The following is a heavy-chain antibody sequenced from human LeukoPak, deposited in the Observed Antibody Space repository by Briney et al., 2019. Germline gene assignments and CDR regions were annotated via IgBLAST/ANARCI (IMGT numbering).Heavy chain of an antibody. CDR2: ISYDGSNK. J-gene: IGHJ6*02. Sequence: GGSLRLSCAASGFTFSSYATHWVRQAPGKGLEWVAVISYDGSNKYYADSVKGRFTISRDNSKNTLYLQMNSLRAEDTAVYYCARSPMYYYDSSGYYYYYYGMDVWGQGTTVTVSS. D-gene: IGHD3-22*01. CDR3: ARSPMYYYDSSGYYYYYYGMDV. V-gene: IGHV3-30-3*01. CDR1: GFTFSSYA.